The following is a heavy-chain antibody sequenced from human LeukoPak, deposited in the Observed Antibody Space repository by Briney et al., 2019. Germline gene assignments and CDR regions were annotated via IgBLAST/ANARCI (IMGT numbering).Heavy chain of an antibody. J-gene: IGHJ3*02. D-gene: IGHD2-21*01. Sequence: GGSLRLSCAASGLTFTDYAMKWVRQAPGKGLEWVSGISNSDGSTYYADSVKGRFTISRDSSKRTVYLQMSSLRADDTAVYYCATPYSLYVFDIWGQGTMVTVSS. V-gene: IGHV3-23*01. CDR2: ISNSDGST. CDR3: ATPYSLYVFDI. CDR1: GLTFTDYA.